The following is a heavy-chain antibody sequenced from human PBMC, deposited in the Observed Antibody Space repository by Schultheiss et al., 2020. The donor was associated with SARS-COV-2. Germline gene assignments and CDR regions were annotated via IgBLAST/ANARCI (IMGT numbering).Heavy chain of an antibody. V-gene: IGHV3-23*01. Sequence: GGSLRLSCAASGFTFSSYEMNWVRQAPGKGLEWVSTIGGSGEITYYADSVKGRFTISRDNSKNTLYLQMTNLRAEDTALYYCTTCSGGGCYRRLMAAFDIWGQGTMVTVSS. CDR3: TTCSGGGCYRRLMAAFDI. J-gene: IGHJ3*02. D-gene: IGHD2-15*01. CDR2: IGGSGEIT. CDR1: GFTFSSYE.